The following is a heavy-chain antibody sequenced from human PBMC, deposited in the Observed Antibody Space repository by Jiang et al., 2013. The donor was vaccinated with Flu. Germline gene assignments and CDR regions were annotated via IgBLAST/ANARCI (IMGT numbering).Heavy chain of an antibody. CDR3: ARFSGSGYHFDY. D-gene: IGHD3-3*01. J-gene: IGHJ4*02. Sequence: VQLVESGAEVKEPGASVKVSCKASGNTFTSYYINWVRRAPGQGLEWMGIINSSGGSSTYAQKFQGRVTMARDTSTSTVYMELSSLRSDDTAVYYCARFSGSGYHFDYWGQGTQVTVSS. CDR1: GNTFTSYY. V-gene: IGHV1-46*01. CDR2: INSSGGSS.